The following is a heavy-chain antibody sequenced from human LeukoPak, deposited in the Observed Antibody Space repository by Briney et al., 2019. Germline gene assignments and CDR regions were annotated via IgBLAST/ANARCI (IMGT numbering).Heavy chain of an antibody. CDR3: AKDKGYSSGWISNFDY. Sequence: GRSLGLSCAASGFTFDDYAMHWVRQAPGKGLEWVSGISWNSGSIGYADSVKGRFTISRDNAKNSLYLQMNSLRAEDTALYYCAKDKGYSSGWISNFDYWGQGTLVTVSS. CDR1: GFTFDDYA. D-gene: IGHD6-19*01. V-gene: IGHV3-9*01. J-gene: IGHJ4*02. CDR2: ISWNSGSI.